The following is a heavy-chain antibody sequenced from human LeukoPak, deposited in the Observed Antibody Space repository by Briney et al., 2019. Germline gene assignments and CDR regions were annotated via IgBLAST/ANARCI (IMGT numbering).Heavy chain of an antibody. CDR1: GGTFSSYA. CDR3: AKVYSYGPAEY. Sequence: SVKVSCKASGGTFSSYAISWVRQAPGQGLEWMGRIIPILGIANYAQKFQGRVTITADKSTSTAYMELSSLRSEDTAVYYCAKVYSYGPAEYWGQGTLVTVSS. D-gene: IGHD5-18*01. J-gene: IGHJ4*02. V-gene: IGHV1-69*04. CDR2: IIPILGIA.